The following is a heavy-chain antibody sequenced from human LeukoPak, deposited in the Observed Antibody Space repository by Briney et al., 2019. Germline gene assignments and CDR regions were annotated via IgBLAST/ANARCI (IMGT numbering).Heavy chain of an antibody. J-gene: IGHJ4*02. V-gene: IGHV1-8*01. Sequence: GASVKVSCKASGYTFTSYDINWVRQATGQGLEWMGWMNPNSGNTGYAQKFQGRVTMTRNTSISTAYMELSSLRAEDTALYYCAASTVTYHFDYWGQGTLVTVSS. D-gene: IGHD4-17*01. CDR3: AASTVTYHFDY. CDR1: GYTFTSYD. CDR2: MNPNSGNT.